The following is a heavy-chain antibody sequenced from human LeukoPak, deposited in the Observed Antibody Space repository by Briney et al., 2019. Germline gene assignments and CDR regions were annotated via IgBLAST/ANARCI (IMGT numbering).Heavy chain of an antibody. J-gene: IGHJ1*01. D-gene: IGHD3-3*01. CDR2: INHSGST. CDR3: ARHFTMYKGLFQH. CDR1: GGSFSGYY. V-gene: IGHV4-34*01. Sequence: SETLSLTCAVYGGSFSGYYWSWIRQPPGKGLEWIGEINHSGSTNYNPSLKSRVTISVDTSKNQFSLKLSSVTAADTAVYYCARHFTMYKGLFQHWGQGTLVTVSS.